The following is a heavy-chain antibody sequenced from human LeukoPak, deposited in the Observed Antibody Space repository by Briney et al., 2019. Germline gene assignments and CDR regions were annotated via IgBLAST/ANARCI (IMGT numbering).Heavy chain of an antibody. J-gene: IGHJ3*02. CDR1: GFIFRNYY. CDR3: ARIYSSSSSRGAFDI. Sequence: GGSLRLSCEASGFIFRNYYMNWVRQAPGKGLEWVSSISSSSSYIYYADSVKGRFTISRDNAKNSLYLQMNSLRAEDTAVYYCARIYSSSSSRGAFDIWGQGTMVTVSS. V-gene: IGHV3-21*01. CDR2: ISSSSSYI. D-gene: IGHD6-6*01.